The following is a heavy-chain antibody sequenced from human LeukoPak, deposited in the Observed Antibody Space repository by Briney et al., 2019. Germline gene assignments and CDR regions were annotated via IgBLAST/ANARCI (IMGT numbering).Heavy chain of an antibody. J-gene: IGHJ4*02. CDR1: GASINTYY. CDR2: IYYSGST. CDR3: ERGITMID. Sequence: SETLSLTCTVSGASINTYYWTWIRQPPGKGLEWIGYIYYSGSTSYNPSLKSRVTMSVDTSRTQFSLKLSSVTAADTAVYYCERGITMIDWGQGTLVTVSS. V-gene: IGHV4-59*01. D-gene: IGHD3-22*01.